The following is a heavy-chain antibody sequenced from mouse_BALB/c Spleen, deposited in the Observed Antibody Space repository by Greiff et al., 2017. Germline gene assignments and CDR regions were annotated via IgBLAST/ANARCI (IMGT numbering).Heavy chain of an antibody. V-gene: IGHV5-4*02. CDR2: ISDGGSYT. D-gene: IGHD2-1*01. J-gene: IGHJ4*01. CDR3: ARDHGNLQDY. CDR1: GFTFSDYY. Sequence: EVKLVESGGGLVKPGGSLKLSCAASGFTFSDYYMYWVRQTPEKRLEWVATISDGGSYTYYPDSVKGRFTISRDNAKNNLYLQMSSLKSEDTAMYYCARDHGNLQDYWGQGTSVTVSS.